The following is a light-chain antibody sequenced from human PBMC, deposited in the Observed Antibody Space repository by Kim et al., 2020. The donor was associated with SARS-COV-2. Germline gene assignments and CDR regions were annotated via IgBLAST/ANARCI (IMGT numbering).Light chain of an antibody. CDR1: SSDVGAYNF. V-gene: IGLV2-11*03. J-gene: IGLJ2*01. CDR3: CSYGGTYTSRV. CDR2: DVS. Sequence: QSVTISCTGTSSDVGAYNFVSWYQQYPGKAPNLMIYDVSKRPSGVPDRFSGSKSGNTASLTISGLQAEDEADYYCCSYGGTYTSRVFGGGTQLTVL.